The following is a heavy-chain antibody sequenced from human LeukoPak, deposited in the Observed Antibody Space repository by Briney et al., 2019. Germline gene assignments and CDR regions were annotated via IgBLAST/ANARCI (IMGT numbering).Heavy chain of an antibody. CDR3: ARHPGYSSSWFDY. Sequence: SETLSLTCAVYGGSFSGYYWSWIRQPPGKGLEWIGEINHSGSTNYNPSLKSRVTISVDTSKNQFSLKLSSVTAADTAVYYCARHPGYSSSWFDYWGQGTLVTVSS. J-gene: IGHJ4*02. CDR2: INHSGST. CDR1: GGSFSGYY. D-gene: IGHD6-13*01. V-gene: IGHV4-34*01.